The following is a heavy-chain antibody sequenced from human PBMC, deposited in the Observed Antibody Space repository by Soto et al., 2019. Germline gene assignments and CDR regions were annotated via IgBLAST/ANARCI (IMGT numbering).Heavy chain of an antibody. CDR1: GGSISSYY. Sequence: SETLSLTCTVSGGSISSYYWSWIRQPPGKGLEWIGEIYHSGSTNYNPSLKSRVTISVDKSKNQFSLKLSSVTAADTAVYYCARSRGRLRLGELSTWGQGTLVTVSS. V-gene: IGHV4-59*12. D-gene: IGHD3-16*02. CDR3: ARSRGRLRLGELST. CDR2: IYHSGST. J-gene: IGHJ4*02.